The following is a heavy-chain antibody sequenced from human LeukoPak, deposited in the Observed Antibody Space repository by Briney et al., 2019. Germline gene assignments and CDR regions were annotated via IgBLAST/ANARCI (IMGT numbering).Heavy chain of an antibody. CDR3: ASASPSSKEGYYYYDMDV. Sequence: GASVTVSFTSSGYTFTFYYMYWVWLAPGQGNGWVGWMNLNSGGTTYAKKFQGRVTMTRDTSISTAYMELSRLRSDDTAVYYCASASPSSKEGYYYYDMDVWGQGTTVTVSS. CDR1: GYTFTFYY. CDR2: MNLNSGGT. V-gene: IGHV1-2*02. J-gene: IGHJ6*02. D-gene: IGHD2-2*01.